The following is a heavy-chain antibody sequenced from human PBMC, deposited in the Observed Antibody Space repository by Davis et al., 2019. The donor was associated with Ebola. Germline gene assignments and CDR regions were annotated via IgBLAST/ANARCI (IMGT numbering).Heavy chain of an antibody. CDR2: ISNNGDTT. D-gene: IGHD6-6*01. V-gene: IGHV3-64*02. J-gene: IGHJ4*02. CDR3: AKGSSYSSSYDY. Sequence: GESLKISCVASGFIFSNYAMHWVRQSPGKGLEYVSVISNNGDTTYYADSVKGRFTVSRDNSKNTLYLQMNSLRAEDTAVYYCAKGSSYSSSYDYWGQGTLVTVSS. CDR1: GFIFSNYA.